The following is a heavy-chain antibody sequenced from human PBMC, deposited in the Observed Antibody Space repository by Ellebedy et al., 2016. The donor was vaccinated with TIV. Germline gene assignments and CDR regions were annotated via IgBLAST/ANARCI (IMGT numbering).Heavy chain of an antibody. V-gene: IGHV4-39*07. CDR3: AREGGEQWLVTDYYYYGMDV. D-gene: IGHD6-19*01. J-gene: IGHJ6*02. CDR2: IYYSGST. Sequence: SETLSLTXTVSGGSISSSSYYWGWIRQPPGKGLEWIGSIYYSGSTYYNPSLKSRVTISVDTSKNQFSLKLSSVTAADTAVYYCAREGGEQWLVTDYYYYGMDVWGQGTTVTVSS. CDR1: GGSISSSSYY.